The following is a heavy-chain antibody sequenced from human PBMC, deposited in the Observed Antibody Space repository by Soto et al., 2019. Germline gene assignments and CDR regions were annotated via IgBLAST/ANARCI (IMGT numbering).Heavy chain of an antibody. CDR3: ARNPMGYCSGGSCYSGWFDT. D-gene: IGHD2-15*01. Sequence: GGSLRLSCATSGFTFSSYAMHWVRQAPGKGLEWVAVISYDGSNKYYADSVKGRFTISRDNSKNTLYLQMNSLRAEDTAVYYCARNPMGYCSGGSCYSGWFDTWSQGTLVTVSS. CDR2: ISYDGSNK. V-gene: IGHV3-30-3*01. CDR1: GFTFSSYA. J-gene: IGHJ5*02.